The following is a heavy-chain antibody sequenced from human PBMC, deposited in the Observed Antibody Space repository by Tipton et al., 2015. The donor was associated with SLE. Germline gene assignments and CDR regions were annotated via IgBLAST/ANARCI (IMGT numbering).Heavy chain of an antibody. CDR3: ARANSGY. V-gene: IGHV4-34*01. CDR1: GGSFSGYY. D-gene: IGHD1-26*01. J-gene: IGHJ4*02. CDR2: VNHSGGT. Sequence: TLSLTCAVYGGSFSGYYWSWIRQPPGKGLEWIGEVNHSGGTNYNSSLKSRVTIFVDTSKNQFSLKLSSVTAADMAIYYCARANSGYWGQGTLVTVSS.